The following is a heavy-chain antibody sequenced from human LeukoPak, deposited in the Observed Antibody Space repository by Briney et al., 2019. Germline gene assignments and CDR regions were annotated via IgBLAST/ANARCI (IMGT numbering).Heavy chain of an antibody. V-gene: IGHV3-15*01. Sequence: GGSLRLSCAASGFAFSNAWMSWVRQAPGKGLEWVGRIKSKTDGGTTDYAAPVKGRFTISRDDSKNTLYLQMNSLKTEDTAVYYCTTVSYDSSGYYSSLYYYYYMDVWGKGTTVTVSS. CDR1: GFAFSNAW. CDR2: IKSKTDGGTT. J-gene: IGHJ6*03. D-gene: IGHD3-22*01. CDR3: TTVSYDSSGYYSSLYYYYYMDV.